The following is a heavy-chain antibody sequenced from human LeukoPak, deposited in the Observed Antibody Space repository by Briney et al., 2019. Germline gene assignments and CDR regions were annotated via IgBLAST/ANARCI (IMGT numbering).Heavy chain of an antibody. Sequence: GGSLRLSCGASGFTLRSYSMNWVRQAPGEGLEWVSSISSSSSYIYYADSVKGRFTISRDNAKNSLYLQMNSLRAEDTAVYYCASSADYYYDSSGYSFWGQGTLVTVSS. CDR1: GFTLRSYS. CDR2: ISSSSSYI. CDR3: ASSADYYYDSSGYSF. J-gene: IGHJ4*02. D-gene: IGHD3-22*01. V-gene: IGHV3-21*01.